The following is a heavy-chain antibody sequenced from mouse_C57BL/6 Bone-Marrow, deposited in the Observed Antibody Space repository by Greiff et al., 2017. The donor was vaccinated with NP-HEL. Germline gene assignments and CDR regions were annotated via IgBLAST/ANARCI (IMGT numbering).Heavy chain of an antibody. Sequence: EVKLVESGGGLVKPGGSLKLSCAASGFTFSSYAMSWVRQTPEKRLEWVATISDGGSYTYYPDNVKGRFTISRDNAKNNLYLQMSHLKSEDTAMYYCARDTYYSNYYAMDYGGQGTSVTVSS. V-gene: IGHV5-4*01. CDR3: ARDTYYSNYYAMDY. CDR1: GFTFSSYA. D-gene: IGHD2-5*01. CDR2: ISDGGSYT. J-gene: IGHJ4*01.